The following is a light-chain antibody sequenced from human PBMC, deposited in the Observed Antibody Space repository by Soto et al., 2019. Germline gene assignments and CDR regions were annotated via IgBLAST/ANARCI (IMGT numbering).Light chain of an antibody. CDR3: QQYGRSRS. CDR1: QSVSSSY. J-gene: IGKJ1*01. Sequence: EIVLTQSPGTLSLSPGERATLSCRASQSVSSSYLAWYQQKPGQAPRLLIYGASSRATGIPDRFSGGGSGTDFTLTISRLEPEDFAVYYCQQYGRSRSFGQGTKVDIK. CDR2: GAS. V-gene: IGKV3-20*01.